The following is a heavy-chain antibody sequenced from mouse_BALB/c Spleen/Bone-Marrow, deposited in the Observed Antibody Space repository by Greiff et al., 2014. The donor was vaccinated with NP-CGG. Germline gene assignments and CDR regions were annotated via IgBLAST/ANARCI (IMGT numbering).Heavy chain of an antibody. CDR1: GYTFTDYA. CDR3: ARDISGYVRAMDY. Sequence: QVQLQQSGPELVSPGVSAKISCKASGYTFTDYAIHWVKQSHSKRLEWIGIISTYSGNTNYNQKFKGKATMTVDKSSSTAYMELARLTSEDSAIYYCARDISGYVRAMDYWGQGTSVTVSS. J-gene: IGHJ4*01. V-gene: IGHV1-67*01. CDR2: ISTYSGNT. D-gene: IGHD3-2*01.